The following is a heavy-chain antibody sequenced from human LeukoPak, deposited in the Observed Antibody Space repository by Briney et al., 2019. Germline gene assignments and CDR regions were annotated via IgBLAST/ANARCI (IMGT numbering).Heavy chain of an antibody. V-gene: IGHV1-2*06. J-gene: IGHJ4*02. D-gene: IGHD5-12*01. CDR2: INPNSGGT. CDR1: GYTFTSYG. Sequence: GASVKVSCKASGYTFTSYGISWVRQAPGQGLEWMGRINPNSGGTNYAQKFQGRVTMTRDTSISTAYMELSRLRSDDTAVYYCARTPMVATSTDYYFDYWGQGTLVTVSS. CDR3: ARTPMVATSTDYYFDY.